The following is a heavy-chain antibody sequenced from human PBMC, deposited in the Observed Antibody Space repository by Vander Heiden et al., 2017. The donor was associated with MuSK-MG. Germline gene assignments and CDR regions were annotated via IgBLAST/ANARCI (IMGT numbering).Heavy chain of an antibody. J-gene: IGHJ4*01. Sequence: EVQLLESGGGLVQPGGSLRLSFAASGFTFSSSAMSWVRQAPGKGLEWVSAISGSGGSTYYADSVKGRFTISRDNSKNTLYLQMNSLRAEDTAVYYCAKEGAYYDFWSGYSNFDYWGHGTLVTVSS. CDR3: AKEGAYYDFWSGYSNFDY. CDR1: GFTFSSSA. CDR2: ISGSGGST. D-gene: IGHD3-3*01. V-gene: IGHV3-23*01.